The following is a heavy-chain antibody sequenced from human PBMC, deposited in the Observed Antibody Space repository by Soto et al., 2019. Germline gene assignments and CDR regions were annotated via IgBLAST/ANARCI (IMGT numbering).Heavy chain of an antibody. CDR3: ARDPPDWFVSCGGYYGMDV. J-gene: IGHJ6*02. V-gene: IGHV1-2*02. CDR1: GYTFTGYY. D-gene: IGHD3-9*01. CDR2: INPNSGGT. Sequence: ASVKGSCKASGYTFTGYYMHWGRQAPGQGLEWMGWINPNSGGTNYAQKFQGRVTMTRDTSIITAYMELSRLRSDDTAVYYCARDPPDWFVSCGGYYGMDVWGQGTTVTVSS.